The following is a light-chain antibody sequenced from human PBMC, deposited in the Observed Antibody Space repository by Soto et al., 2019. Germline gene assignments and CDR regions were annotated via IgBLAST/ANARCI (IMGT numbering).Light chain of an antibody. CDR1: RSDVGSYNR. Sequence: QSALTQPPSVSGSPGQSVTISCTGTRSDVGSYNRVSWYQQPPGTAPKLMIYEVSNRPSGVPDRFSGSKSGNTASLTISGLQAEDEADYYCSSYTSSSTPVVFGGGTKVTVL. CDR3: SSYTSSSTPVV. CDR2: EVS. J-gene: IGLJ2*01. V-gene: IGLV2-18*02.